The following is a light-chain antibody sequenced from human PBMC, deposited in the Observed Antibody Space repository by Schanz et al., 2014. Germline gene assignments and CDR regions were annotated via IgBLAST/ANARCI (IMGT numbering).Light chain of an antibody. Sequence: EIVLTQSPATLSLSPGERVTLSCGASQSVSSSYLAWYQQKPGLAPRVLIYDASRRATGIPDRFSGSGSGTDFTLTISRLEPEDFAVYYCQHYSLSPLFGQGTKVDI. J-gene: IGKJ1*01. CDR2: DAS. CDR3: QHYSLSPL. CDR1: QSVSSSY. V-gene: IGKV3D-20*01.